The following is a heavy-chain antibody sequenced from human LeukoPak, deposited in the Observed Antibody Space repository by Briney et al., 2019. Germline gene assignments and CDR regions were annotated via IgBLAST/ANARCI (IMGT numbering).Heavy chain of an antibody. CDR1: GGSISTSNAY. Sequence: SETLSLTCAVSGGSISTSNAYWGWIRRPPGKGMEWVGSIYYSGNTYYNPSLKSRVTISVDTSKNQFSLILTSVTAADTAVYYCARQTGAGLFILPGGQGTLVTVSS. D-gene: IGHD3-3*01. V-gene: IGHV4-39*01. CDR2: IYYSGNT. J-gene: IGHJ4*02. CDR3: ARQTGAGLFILP.